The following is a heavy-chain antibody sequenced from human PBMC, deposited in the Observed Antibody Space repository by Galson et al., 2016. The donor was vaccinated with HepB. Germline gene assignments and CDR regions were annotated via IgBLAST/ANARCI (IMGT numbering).Heavy chain of an antibody. CDR3: ATPVRYYDVWSGYPPFDY. J-gene: IGHJ4*02. D-gene: IGHD3-3*01. CDR2: IIPIFGTT. CDR1: GGTFSNYA. Sequence: SVKVSCKASGGTFSNYAIGWVRQAPGQGLEWMGVIIPIFGTTSYAQKFQGRVTITADESTSTVYMELSSLRSEDTALYYCATPVRYYDVWSGYPPFDYWGQGTLVTVSS. V-gene: IGHV1-69*13.